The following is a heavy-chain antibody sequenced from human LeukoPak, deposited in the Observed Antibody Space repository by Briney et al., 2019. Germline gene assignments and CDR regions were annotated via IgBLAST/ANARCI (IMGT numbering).Heavy chain of an antibody. D-gene: IGHD3-10*01. J-gene: IGHJ4*02. CDR3: AKDYYYGSGSYQYYFDY. CDR2: IAYDGSKK. V-gene: IGHV3-30*18. Sequence: GGSLRLSCAASGFTFNSYGMHWVRQAAGKGLEWVAGIAYDGSKKNNADSVKGRFTISRDNSKNTLYLQMNSLRAEDTAVYYCAKDYYYGSGSYQYYFDYWGQGTLVTVPS. CDR1: GFTFNSYG.